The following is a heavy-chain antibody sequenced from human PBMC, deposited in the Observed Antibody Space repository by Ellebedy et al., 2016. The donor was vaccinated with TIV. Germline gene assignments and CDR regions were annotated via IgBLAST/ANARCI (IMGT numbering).Heavy chain of an antibody. D-gene: IGHD2-2*01. CDR1: GFTFSSYA. Sequence: GGSLRLSXAASGFTFSSYAMHWVRQAPGKGLEWVSAISGSGGSTYYADSVKGRFTISRDNSKNTLYLQMNSLRAEDTAVYYCAKYDIVVVPAARTFDIWGQGTMVTVSS. V-gene: IGHV3-23*01. CDR2: ISGSGGST. J-gene: IGHJ3*02. CDR3: AKYDIVVVPAARTFDI.